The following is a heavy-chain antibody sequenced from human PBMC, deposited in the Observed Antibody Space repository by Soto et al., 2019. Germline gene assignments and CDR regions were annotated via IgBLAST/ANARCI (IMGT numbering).Heavy chain of an antibody. CDR2: TYYRSKWYN. CDR3: ARDSDYCSSTSCYKDAFDI. J-gene: IGHJ3*02. CDR1: GDSVSSNSAA. D-gene: IGHD2-2*02. Sequence: SQTLSLTCAISGDSVSSNSAAWNWIRQSPSRGLEWLGRTYYRSKWYNDYAVSVKSRITINPDTSKNQFSLQLNSVTPEDTAVYYCARDSDYCSSTSCYKDAFDIWGQGTMVTVSS. V-gene: IGHV6-1*01.